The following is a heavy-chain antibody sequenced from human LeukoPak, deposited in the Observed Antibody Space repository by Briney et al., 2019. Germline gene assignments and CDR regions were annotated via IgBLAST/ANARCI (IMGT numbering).Heavy chain of an antibody. V-gene: IGHV1-24*01. Sequence: ASVEVSCKVSGYTLTELSMHWVRQAPGKGLEWMGGFDPEDGETIYAQKFQGRVTMTEDTSTDTAYMELSSLRSEDTAVYYCATDQSRVVGATFDYWGQGTLVTVSS. CDR1: GYTLTELS. CDR3: ATDQSRVVGATFDY. J-gene: IGHJ4*02. D-gene: IGHD1-26*01. CDR2: FDPEDGET.